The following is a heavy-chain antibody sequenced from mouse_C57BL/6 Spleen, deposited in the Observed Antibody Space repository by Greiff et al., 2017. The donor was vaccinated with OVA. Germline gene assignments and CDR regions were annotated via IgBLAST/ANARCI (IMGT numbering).Heavy chain of an antibody. J-gene: IGHJ4*01. CDR1: GYTFTSYW. V-gene: IGHV1-52*01. CDR2: IDPSDSET. Sequence: VQLQQPGAELVRPGSSVKLSCKASGYTFTSYWMHWVKQRPIQGLEWIGNIDPSDSETHYNQKFKDKATLTVDKSSSTAYMQRSSLTSEDSAVYYCARGGDYLYAMDYWGQGTSVTVSS. D-gene: IGHD2-4*01. CDR3: ARGGDYLYAMDY.